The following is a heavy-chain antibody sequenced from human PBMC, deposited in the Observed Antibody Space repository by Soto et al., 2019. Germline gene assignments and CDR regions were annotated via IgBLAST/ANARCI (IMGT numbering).Heavy chain of an antibody. D-gene: IGHD7-27*01. V-gene: IGHV1-8*01. Sequence: QVQLVQSGAEVKKPGASVKVSCKAAAYTFTSYDINWVRQATGQDFEWMGWMNPNNGNTAYEQKFQGRVTMTRDTAKSPAFMELSSLTSADTAVYYCARGPRNWGVDYWGQGTLVTVSS. CDR3: ARGPRNWGVDY. CDR2: MNPNNGNT. CDR1: AYTFTSYD. J-gene: IGHJ4*02.